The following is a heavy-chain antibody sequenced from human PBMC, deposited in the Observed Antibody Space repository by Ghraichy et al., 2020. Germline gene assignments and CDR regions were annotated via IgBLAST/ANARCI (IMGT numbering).Heavy chain of an antibody. D-gene: IGHD1-26*01. CDR1: GDSVSRNSGA. Sequence: SQTLSLTCAISGDSVSRNSGAWNWIRQSPSRGLEWLGRTYYRSKWSNDYAVSVKSRITINPDTSQDQFSLHLNSVTPEDTAVYYCASQVGASDAFGLWGQGTMVTVSS. V-gene: IGHV6-1*01. CDR2: TYYRSKWSN. CDR3: ASQVGASDAFGL. J-gene: IGHJ3*01.